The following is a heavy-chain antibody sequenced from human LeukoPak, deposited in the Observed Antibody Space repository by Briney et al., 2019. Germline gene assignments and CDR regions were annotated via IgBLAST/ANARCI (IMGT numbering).Heavy chain of an antibody. D-gene: IGHD2-21*01. CDR3: SKDGPWTEVVIAIPVVFDY. J-gene: IGHJ4*02. V-gene: IGHV3-30*02. Sequence: PGGSLRLSCAASGFTFSSYGMHWVRQAPAKGLEWVAFIRYDGSNKYYADSVKDRFTISRDNSKNTLYLQMNSLRAEDTAVYYCSKDGPWTEVVIAIPVVFDYWGQGTLVTVSS. CDR2: IRYDGSNK. CDR1: GFTFSSYG.